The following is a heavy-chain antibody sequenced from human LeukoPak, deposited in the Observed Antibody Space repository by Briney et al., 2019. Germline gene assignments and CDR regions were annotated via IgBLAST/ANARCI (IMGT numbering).Heavy chain of an antibody. J-gene: IGHJ4*02. V-gene: IGHV4-39*07. Sequence: KASETLSLTCTVSGGSISSSSYYWGWIRQPPGKGLEWIGSIYYSGSTYYNPSLKSRVTISVDTSKNQFSLKLSSVTAADTAVYYCARDGAYCSGDCYKDYWGQGTLVTVSS. CDR2: IYYSGST. D-gene: IGHD2-21*02. CDR1: GGSISSSSYY. CDR3: ARDGAYCSGDCYKDY.